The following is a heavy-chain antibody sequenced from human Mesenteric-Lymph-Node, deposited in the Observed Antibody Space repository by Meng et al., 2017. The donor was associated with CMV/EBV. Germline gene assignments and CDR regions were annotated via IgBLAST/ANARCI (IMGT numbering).Heavy chain of an antibody. J-gene: IGHJ4*02. CDR2: ISGYNDDT. CDR3: ARDSGADY. D-gene: IGHD1-1*01. CDR1: GYTFTSYG. V-gene: IGHV1-18*01. Sequence: SVKVGGKASGYTFTSYGINWVRQAPGQGLEWMGWISGYNDDTNYAQNLQGRVTMTTDTSTSTAYMELRSLRSDDTAVYYCARDSGADYWGQGTLVTVSS.